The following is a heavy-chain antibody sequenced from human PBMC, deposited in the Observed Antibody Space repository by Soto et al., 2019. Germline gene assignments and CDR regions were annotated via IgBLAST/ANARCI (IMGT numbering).Heavy chain of an antibody. D-gene: IGHD6-6*01. CDR1: GCSISSYY. Sequence: SETLSLTCTVSGCSISSYYWSWIRQPPGKGLEWIAYIYYSGSTNYNPSLKRRVTISVDTSKNQFSLKLSTVTAADTAVYYCARAGPITTEDISSSNAFDIWGQGTMVTVSS. V-gene: IGHV4-59*12. J-gene: IGHJ3*02. CDR2: IYYSGST. CDR3: ARAGPITTEDISSSNAFDI.